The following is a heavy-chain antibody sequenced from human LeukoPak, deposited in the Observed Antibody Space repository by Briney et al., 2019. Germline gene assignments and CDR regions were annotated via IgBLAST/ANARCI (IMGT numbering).Heavy chain of an antibody. V-gene: IGHV4-31*03. CDR1: GGSISRGGYY. CDR3: AAWDSGYPSDY. CDR2: ISYSGNT. D-gene: IGHD5-12*01. Sequence: SQTLSLTCSVSGGSISRGGYYWSWIRQHPGKGLEWIGYISYSGNTYYNPSLKSRVTISVEKPKNQFSLNLSSVTAADTAVYYCAAWDSGYPSDYWGQGTLVTVSS. J-gene: IGHJ4*02.